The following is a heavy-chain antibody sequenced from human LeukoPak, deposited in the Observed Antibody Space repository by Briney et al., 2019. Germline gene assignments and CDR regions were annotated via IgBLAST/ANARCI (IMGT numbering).Heavy chain of an antibody. CDR1: GGSISSGGYS. D-gene: IGHD4-17*01. CDR2: IYHSGST. V-gene: IGHV4-30-2*01. J-gene: IGHJ5*02. Sequence: PSQTLSLTCAVSGGSISSGGYSGSWIRQPPGKGLEWIGYIYHSGSTYYNPSLKSRVTISVDRSKNQFSLKLSSVTAADTAVYYCARGGDYAWFDPWGQGTLVTVSS. CDR3: ARGGDYAWFDP.